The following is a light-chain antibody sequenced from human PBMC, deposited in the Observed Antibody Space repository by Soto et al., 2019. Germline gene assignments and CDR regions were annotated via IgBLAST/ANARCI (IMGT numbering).Light chain of an antibody. CDR1: QSVSSSY. CDR2: GAS. CDR3: QQYGTSPPGT. J-gene: IGKJ1*01. V-gene: IGKV3-20*01. Sequence: EVVLTQSPGTLSLSPGERATLSFRASQSVSSSYLAWYQQKPGQAPRRLIYGASSRATGIPDRCSGSGSGTDFSLTISRLVPEDFAVYYCQQYGTSPPGTFGQGTKVDI.